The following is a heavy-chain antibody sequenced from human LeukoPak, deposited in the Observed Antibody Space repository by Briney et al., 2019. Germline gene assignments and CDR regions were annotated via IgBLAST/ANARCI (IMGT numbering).Heavy chain of an antibody. D-gene: IGHD5-12*01. Sequence: PGGSLRLSCTASGFDFRSYAMAWVRQASGKGLEGVAAIGSDGDRVHEDSVKGRFTISRDNSKSTLYLQMDNLRAEDTAVYFCAKSAGVATIYFDSWGQGALVTVSS. CDR2: IGSDGDR. CDR1: GFDFRSYA. J-gene: IGHJ4*02. CDR3: AKSAGVATIYFDS. V-gene: IGHV3-23*01.